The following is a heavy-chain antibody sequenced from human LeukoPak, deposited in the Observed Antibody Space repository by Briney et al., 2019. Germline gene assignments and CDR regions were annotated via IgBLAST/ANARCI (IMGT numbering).Heavy chain of an antibody. CDR3: ARRLKGPRMATIRGSAFDI. J-gene: IGHJ3*02. CDR1: GGSFSGYY. D-gene: IGHD5-24*01. V-gene: IGHV4-34*01. CDR2: INHSGST. Sequence: SETLSLTCAVYGGSFSGYYWSWIHQPPGKGLEWSGEINHSGSTNYNPSLKSRVTISVDTSKNQFSLKLSSVTAADTAVYYCARRLKGPRMATIRGSAFDIWGQGTMVTVSS.